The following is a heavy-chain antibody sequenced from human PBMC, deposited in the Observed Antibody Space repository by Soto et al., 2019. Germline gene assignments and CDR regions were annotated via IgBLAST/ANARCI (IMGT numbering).Heavy chain of an antibody. CDR3: AKPAGAHTVYFDY. Sequence: GSLRLSCAASGCTFSSYAMSWVRQAPGKGLEWVSAISGSGGSTYYSESVKGRITISRDNSKNTLDQQMNSLRSDDAAVYYCAKPAGAHTVYFDYWGQGPLVTSPQ. CDR1: GCTFSSYA. CDR2: ISGSGGST. J-gene: IGHJ4*02. V-gene: IGHV3-23*01. D-gene: IGHD6-25*01.